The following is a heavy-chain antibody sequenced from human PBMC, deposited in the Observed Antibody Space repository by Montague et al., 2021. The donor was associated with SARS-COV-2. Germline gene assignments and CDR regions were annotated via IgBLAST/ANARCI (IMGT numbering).Heavy chain of an antibody. CDR1: GGSISGYY. J-gene: IGHJ2*01. CDR3: AREYRIELWQTNWYFGL. CDR2: IYHSGNT. D-gene: IGHD3-16*01. V-gene: IGHV4-59*01. Sequence: SKTLSLTCSVSGGSISGYYWSWIRQPPGKGLEWIGYIYHSGNTKYNPSLKSRVSISVDTSKNQFSLRLGSVTAADTAVYYCAREYRIELWQTNWYFGLWGRGTLVTVSS.